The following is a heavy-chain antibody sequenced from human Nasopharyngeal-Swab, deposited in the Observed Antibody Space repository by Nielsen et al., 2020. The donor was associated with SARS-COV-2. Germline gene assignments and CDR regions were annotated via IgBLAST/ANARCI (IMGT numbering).Heavy chain of an antibody. CDR1: GFSLSPSGMC. J-gene: IGHJ4*02. V-gene: IGHV2-70*11. D-gene: IGHD4-23*01. CDR2: IDWDDDK. Sequence: PPLVTPTQTLTLTCTFSGFSLSPSGMCVSWIRQPPGKALEWLARIDWDDDKYYSTSLKTRLTISKDTSKNQVVLTMTNMDPVDTATYYCARTSYYGGNSGFDYWGQGTLVTVSS. CDR3: ARTSYYGGNSGFDY.